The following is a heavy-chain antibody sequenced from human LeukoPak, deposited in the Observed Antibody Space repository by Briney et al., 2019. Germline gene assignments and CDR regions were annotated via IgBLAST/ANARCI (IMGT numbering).Heavy chain of an antibody. J-gene: IGHJ6*02. CDR2: IYFSGST. CDR1: GGSLNGYY. Sequence: SQSLSLTCTVSGGSLNGYYCNWSPQPPGKGLESIGYIYFSGSTNYNPSLQSRVTISVDTSKNQFSLKLNSVTAADTAVYFCARGEALRQNYGMNVWGQGTTVTVSS. CDR3: ARGEALRQNYGMNV. V-gene: IGHV4-59*01.